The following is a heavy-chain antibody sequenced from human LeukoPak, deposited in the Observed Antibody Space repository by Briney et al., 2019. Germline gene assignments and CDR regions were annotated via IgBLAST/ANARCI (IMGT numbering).Heavy chain of an antibody. V-gene: IGHV1-2*06. Sequence: ASVKVSCKASGYTFTGYYMNWVRQAPGQGLEWLGRINPNTGGTNFAQSFQGRVTMTRDTSITTAYMELSRLRSDDTAVYYCARVGDGLNDAFDIWGQGTMFTVSS. D-gene: IGHD5-24*01. CDR3: ARVGDGLNDAFDI. J-gene: IGHJ3*02. CDR2: INPNTGGT. CDR1: GYTFTGYY.